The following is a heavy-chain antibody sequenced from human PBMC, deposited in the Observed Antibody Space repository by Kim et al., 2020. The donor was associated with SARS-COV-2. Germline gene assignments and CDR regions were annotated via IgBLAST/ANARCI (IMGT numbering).Heavy chain of an antibody. CDR3: MRLHGDHDPNFDSNYVMDV. V-gene: IGHV4-59*08. Sequence: SETLSLTCTVSGVSISSYYWTWIRQPPGKGLEWIGYVFHSGSTNYNPSLQSRVTMSVDTSKNLFSLTLTSVTAADTAVYYCMRLHGDHDPNFDSNYVMDVWGQGTTFTVS. CDR1: GVSISSYY. J-gene: IGHJ6*02. CDR2: VFHSGST. D-gene: IGHD4-17*01.